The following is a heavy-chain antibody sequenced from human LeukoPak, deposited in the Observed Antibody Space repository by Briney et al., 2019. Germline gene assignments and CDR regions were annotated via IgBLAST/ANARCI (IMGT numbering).Heavy chain of an antibody. CDR1: GFTFSNYA. Sequence: GRSLRLSCAASGFTFSNYAMHWVRQAPGKGLEWVAVISFDGNNEYYADSVKGRFTISRDNSKNTLYLQMNSLRAEDTAVYYCARGVYSSGWYGQDYWGQGTLVTVSS. J-gene: IGHJ4*02. CDR2: ISFDGNNE. V-gene: IGHV3-30-3*01. D-gene: IGHD6-19*01. CDR3: ARGVYSSGWYGQDY.